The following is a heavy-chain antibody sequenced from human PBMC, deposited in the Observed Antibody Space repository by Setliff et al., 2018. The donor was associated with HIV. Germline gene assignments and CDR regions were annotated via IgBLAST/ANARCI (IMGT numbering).Heavy chain of an antibody. CDR1: GGTFSWYT. V-gene: IGHV1-69*13. CDR2: IIPIFGTT. D-gene: IGHD3-22*01. J-gene: IGHJ4*02. CDR3: ARDNYYDTSGAIGY. Sequence: SVKVSCKASGGTFSWYTISWVRQAPGQGLEWMGGIIPIFGTTNYAQRFQGRVSITADASTSTAYMELSSLRSEDTAMYFCARDNYYDTSGAIGYWGQGTMVTVSS.